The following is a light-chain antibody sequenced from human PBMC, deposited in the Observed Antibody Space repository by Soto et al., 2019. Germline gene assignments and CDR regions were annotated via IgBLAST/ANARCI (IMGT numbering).Light chain of an antibody. CDR2: DVI. V-gene: IGLV2-11*01. CDR3: CSYAGSSPFV. Sequence: QSALTQPRSVSGSPGQSVTISCTGTSSDVGGYNYVSWYQQHPGKAPKLMIYDVIRRPSGVPDRFSGSKSGNTASLTISGLQAEDEADYYCCSYAGSSPFVFGTGTKVTVL. CDR1: SSDVGGYNY. J-gene: IGLJ1*01.